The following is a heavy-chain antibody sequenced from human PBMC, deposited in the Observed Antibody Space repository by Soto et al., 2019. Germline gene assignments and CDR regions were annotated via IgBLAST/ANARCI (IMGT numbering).Heavy chain of an antibody. CDR3: ARDRIAARLPYYYYGMDV. Sequence: QVQLVESGGGVVQPGRSLRLSCAASGFTFSSYAMHWVRQAPGKGLEWVAVISYDGSNKYYADSVKGRFTISRDNSKSTLYLQMNSLRAEDTAVYYCARDRIAARLPYYYYGMDVWGQGTTVTVSS. D-gene: IGHD6-6*01. CDR1: GFTFSSYA. J-gene: IGHJ6*02. CDR2: ISYDGSNK. V-gene: IGHV3-30-3*01.